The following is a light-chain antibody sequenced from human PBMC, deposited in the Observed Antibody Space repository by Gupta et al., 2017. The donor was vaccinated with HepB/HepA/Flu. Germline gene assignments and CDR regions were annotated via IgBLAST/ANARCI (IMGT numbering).Light chain of an antibody. CDR2: GAS. CDR1: QSVSSSY. V-gene: IGKV3-20*01. Sequence: DIVLTQSPGTLSLSPGERATLSCRASQSVSSSYLAWYQQKPGQAPRLLIYGASTRATGIPDRFSGSGSGTDFTLTISRLEPEDFAVYYCQHFGSSPPCTFGQGTKLEIK. J-gene: IGKJ2*02. CDR3: QHFGSSPPCT.